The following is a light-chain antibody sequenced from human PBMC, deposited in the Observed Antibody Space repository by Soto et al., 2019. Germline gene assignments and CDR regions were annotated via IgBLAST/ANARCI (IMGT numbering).Light chain of an antibody. CDR3: QQYHNCPWT. Sequence: ETVMTQSPGTLSVSPGEGATLSCRASQSVSISLAWYQQKPGQAPRLLIHSASTRATGIPARFSGSESGTEFTLTISSLQSEDVAIYYCQQYHNCPWTFGQGTKVDIK. J-gene: IGKJ1*01. CDR1: QSVSIS. V-gene: IGKV3-15*01. CDR2: SAS.